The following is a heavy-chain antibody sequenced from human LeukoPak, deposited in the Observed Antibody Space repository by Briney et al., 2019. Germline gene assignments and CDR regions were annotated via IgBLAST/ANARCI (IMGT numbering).Heavy chain of an antibody. D-gene: IGHD3-22*01. CDR3: AKDEDYYDSSGYYSYFDY. Sequence: SGGSLRLSCAASGFTFSSYAMSWVRQAPGKGLEWVSAISGSGGSTYYADSVKGRFPISRDSSKNTLYLQMNSLRAEDTAVYYCAKDEDYYDSSGYYSYFDYWGQGTLVTVSS. CDR1: GFTFSSYA. J-gene: IGHJ4*02. V-gene: IGHV3-23*01. CDR2: ISGSGGST.